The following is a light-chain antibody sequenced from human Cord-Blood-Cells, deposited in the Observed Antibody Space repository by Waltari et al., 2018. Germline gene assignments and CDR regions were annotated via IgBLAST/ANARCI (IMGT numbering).Light chain of an antibody. CDR1: NSGDQY. J-gene: IGLJ2*01. CDR2: QDS. V-gene: IGLV3-1*01. Sequence: SYELTQPPSVSVSPGQTASIPCSVDNSGDQYACWYQQKPGQSPVLVIYQDSKRPSGIPERFSGSNSGNTATLTISGTQAMDEADYYCQAWDSSTAVFGGGTKLTVL. CDR3: QAWDSSTAV.